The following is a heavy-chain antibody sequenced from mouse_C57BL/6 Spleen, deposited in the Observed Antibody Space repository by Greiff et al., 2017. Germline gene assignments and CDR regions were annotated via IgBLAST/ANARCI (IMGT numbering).Heavy chain of an antibody. CDR2: IYPGSGST. D-gene: IGHD1-1*01. J-gene: IGHJ2*01. Sequence: VKLQQPGAELVKPGASVKMSCKASGYTFTSYWITWVKQRPGQGLEWIGDIYPGSGSTNYNEKFKSKATLTVDTSSSTAYMQLSSLTSEDSAVYYCARKEYYGSSYEDYWGQGTTLTVSS. CDR3: ARKEYYGSSYEDY. V-gene: IGHV1-55*01. CDR1: GYTFTSYW.